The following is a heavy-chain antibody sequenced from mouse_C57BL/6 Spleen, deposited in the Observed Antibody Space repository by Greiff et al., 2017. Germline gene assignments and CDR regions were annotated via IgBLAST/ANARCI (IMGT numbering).Heavy chain of an antibody. CDR2: IDPSDSYT. J-gene: IGHJ2*01. V-gene: IGHV1-69*01. CDR1: GYTFTSYW. CDR3: ARYFVGYFDY. Sequence: QVQLQQPGAELVMPGASVKLSCKASGYTFTSYWMHWVKQRPGQGLEWIGEIDPSDSYTNYNQKFKGKSTLTVDKSASTAYMQLSSLPSEDSAVYYCARYFVGYFDYWGQGTTLTVSS.